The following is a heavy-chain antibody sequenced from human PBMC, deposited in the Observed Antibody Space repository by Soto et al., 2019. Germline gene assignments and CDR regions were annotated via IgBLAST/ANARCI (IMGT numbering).Heavy chain of an antibody. Sequence: GGSLRLSCAASGFTFSSYSMNWVRQAPGKGLEWVSYISSSSSTIYYADSVKGRFTISRDNAKNSLYLQMNSLRDEDTAVYYCAREYSSSINYHYYGMDVWGQGTTVTVSS. CDR1: GFTFSSYS. CDR2: ISSSSSTI. J-gene: IGHJ6*02. CDR3: AREYSSSINYHYYGMDV. D-gene: IGHD6-6*01. V-gene: IGHV3-48*02.